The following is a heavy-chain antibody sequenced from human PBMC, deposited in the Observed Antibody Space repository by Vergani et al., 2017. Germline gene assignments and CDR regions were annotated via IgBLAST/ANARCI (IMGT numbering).Heavy chain of an antibody. J-gene: IGHJ4*02. Sequence: QVQLVESGGGVVQPGRSLRLSCAASGFTFSSYGMHWVRQAPGKGLEWVAVISYDGSNKYYADSVKGRFTISRDNSKNTLYLQMNSLRAEDTAVYYCARGYCSSTSCQGRADYWGQGTLVTVSS. CDR1: GFTFSSYG. D-gene: IGHD2-2*01. CDR3: ARGYCSSTSCQGRADY. CDR2: ISYDGSNK. V-gene: IGHV3-30*19.